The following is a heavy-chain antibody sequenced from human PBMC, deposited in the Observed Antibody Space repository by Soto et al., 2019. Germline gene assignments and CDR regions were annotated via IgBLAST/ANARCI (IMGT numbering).Heavy chain of an antibody. J-gene: IGHJ4*02. CDR3: ETWRSSHWFDY. CDR1: GYSFSTYS. Sequence: GESLKISCKGSGYSFSTYSIGWVRQMPGKGLEWVGNIHSGDSNARYSPSFQGQVTISVDRSISTAYLQWSSLKASDTALYYCETWRSSHWFDYWGQGTLVTVSS. D-gene: IGHD2-2*01. V-gene: IGHV5-51*01. CDR2: IHSGDSNA.